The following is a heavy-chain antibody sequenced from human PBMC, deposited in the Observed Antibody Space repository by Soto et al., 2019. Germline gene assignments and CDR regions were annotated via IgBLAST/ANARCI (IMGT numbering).Heavy chain of an antibody. Sequence: GGSLRLSCAASGFTVSSNYMTWVRQAPGKGLEWVSAISGSGGSTYYADSVKGRFTISRDNSKNTLYLQMNSLRAEDTAVYYCAKLQNFIVVVPAAPLGNPWGQGTLVTVSS. CDR2: ISGSGGST. CDR3: AKLQNFIVVVPAAPLGNP. V-gene: IGHV3-23*01. CDR1: GFTVSSNY. J-gene: IGHJ5*02. D-gene: IGHD2-2*01.